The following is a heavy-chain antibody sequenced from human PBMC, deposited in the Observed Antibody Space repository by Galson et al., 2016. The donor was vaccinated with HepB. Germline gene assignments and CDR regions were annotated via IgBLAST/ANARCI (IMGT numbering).Heavy chain of an antibody. CDR3: ARDNKWLLSYYFYYSMDV. Sequence: SLRLSCAASGFSFSNYWMSWVRQSPGKGLEWVANIKQDGSENYYVDSVKGRFTISRDNAKNSLYLQMNSLRAEDTAVYCCARDNKWLLSYYFYYSMDVWGQGTTVTVSS. CDR1: GFSFSNYW. V-gene: IGHV3-7*01. D-gene: IGHD3-22*01. J-gene: IGHJ6*02. CDR2: IKQDGSEN.